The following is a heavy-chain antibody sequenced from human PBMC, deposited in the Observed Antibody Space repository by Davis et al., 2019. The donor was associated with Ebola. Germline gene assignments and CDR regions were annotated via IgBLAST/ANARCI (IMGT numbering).Heavy chain of an antibody. CDR3: ARGTTLGQWLVH. D-gene: IGHD6-19*01. Sequence: MPSETLSLTCIVSGGSISSSSYYWVWIRQSPGKGLEWIGTIFYTGSTHYNPSLKSRVTISVDTSKNQFSLKLSSVTAADTAVYYCARGTTLGQWLVHWGQGTLVTVSS. V-gene: IGHV4-39*01. J-gene: IGHJ4*02. CDR1: GGSISSSSYY. CDR2: IFYTGST.